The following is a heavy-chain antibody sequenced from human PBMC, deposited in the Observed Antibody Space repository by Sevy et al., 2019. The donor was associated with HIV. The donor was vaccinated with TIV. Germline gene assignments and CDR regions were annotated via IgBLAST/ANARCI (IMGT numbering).Heavy chain of an antibody. J-gene: IGHJ6*03. CDR3: ATLRGYSSSWAYYYYYYYMDV. CDR2: IIPIFGTA. V-gene: IGHV1-69*06. CDR1: GGTFSSYA. Sequence: ASVKVSCKASGGTFSSYAISWVRQAPGQGLEWMGGIIPIFGTANYAQKFQGRVTTTADKSTSTAYMERSSLRSESTAVYYCATLRGYSSSWAYYYYYYYMDVWGKGTTVTVSS. D-gene: IGHD6-13*01.